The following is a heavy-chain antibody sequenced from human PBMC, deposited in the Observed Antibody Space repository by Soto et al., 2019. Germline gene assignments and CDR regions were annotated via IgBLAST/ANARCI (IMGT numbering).Heavy chain of an antibody. Sequence: EVQLLESGGGLVQPGGSLRLSCAASGFTFSSYAMSWVRQAPGKGLEWVSAISGSGGSTYYADSVKGRFTISRDNSKNTLYLQMNSLRAEDTAVYSCAKGIAARTQVCMDVWGKGTTVTVSS. V-gene: IGHV3-23*01. CDR3: AKGIAARTQVCMDV. J-gene: IGHJ6*03. D-gene: IGHD6-6*01. CDR2: ISGSGGST. CDR1: GFTFSSYA.